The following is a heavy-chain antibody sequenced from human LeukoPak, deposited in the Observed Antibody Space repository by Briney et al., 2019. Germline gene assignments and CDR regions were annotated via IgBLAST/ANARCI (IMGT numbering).Heavy chain of an antibody. CDR3: ARRKGEPNIFDY. V-gene: IGHV1-2*06. J-gene: IGHJ4*02. Sequence: ASMKVSCKASGYTFTGYYIHWVRQAPGQGLEWMGRINPNSGGANYAQKFQGRVTMTRDTSISTASMELSRLRSDDTAVYYCARRKGEPNIFDYWGQGTLVTVSS. CDR1: GYTFTGYY. D-gene: IGHD3-16*01. CDR2: INPNSGGA.